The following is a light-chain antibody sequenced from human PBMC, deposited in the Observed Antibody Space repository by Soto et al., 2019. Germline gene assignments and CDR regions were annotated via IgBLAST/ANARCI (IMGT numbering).Light chain of an antibody. CDR3: QQRVNWLT. J-gene: IGKJ4*01. CDR1: QSVSSW. Sequence: EIVLTQSPATLSLSPGERATLSCRASQSVSSWLAWYQQKPGQAPRLLIYDASNRATGIPARFSGSGSGTDFTLTISSLEPEDFAVYYCQQRVNWLTFGGGIKVEIK. CDR2: DAS. V-gene: IGKV3-11*01.